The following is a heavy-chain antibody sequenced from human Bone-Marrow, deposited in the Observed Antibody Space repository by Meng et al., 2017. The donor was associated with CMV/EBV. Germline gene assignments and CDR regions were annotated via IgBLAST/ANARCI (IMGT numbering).Heavy chain of an antibody. V-gene: IGHV3-21*01. CDR3: ARLYCSSTSCQDY. J-gene: IGHJ4*02. D-gene: IGHD2-2*01. CDR2: ISSTSSYI. CDR1: GFVFSNSN. Sequence: GESLKISCAASGFVFSNSNMNWVRQAPGKGLEWVSSISSTSSYIYYADSVKGRFTISRDNAKNSLYLQMNSLRADDTAVYYCARLYCSSTSCQDYWGQGTLVTVSS.